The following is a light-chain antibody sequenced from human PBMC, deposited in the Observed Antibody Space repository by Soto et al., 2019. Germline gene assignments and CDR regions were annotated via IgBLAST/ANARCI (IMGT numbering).Light chain of an antibody. V-gene: IGKV1-5*01. CDR3: QQLDSYPIGT. CDR1: QSISSW. CDR2: DAS. Sequence: DIQMTQSPSTLSASVGDRVTITWRASQSISSWLAWYQQKPGKAPKLLIYDASSLESGVPSRFSGSGSGTEFTLTISSLQPDDFATYYCQQLDSYPIGTFGGGTKVDIK. J-gene: IGKJ4*01.